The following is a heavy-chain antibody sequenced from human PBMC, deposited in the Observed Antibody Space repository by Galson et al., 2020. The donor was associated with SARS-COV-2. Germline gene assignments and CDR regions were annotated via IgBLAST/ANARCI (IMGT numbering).Heavy chain of an antibody. V-gene: IGHV4-59*08. J-gene: IGHJ5*02. CDR2: IYYSGST. CDR1: GGSISSYY. Sequence: SQTLSLTCTVSGGSISSYYWSWIRQPPGKGLEWIGYIYYSGSTNYNPSLKSRVTISVDTSKNQFSLKLSSVTAADTAVYYCATTYLTGWFDPWGQGTLVTVSS. CDR3: ATTYLTGWFDP.